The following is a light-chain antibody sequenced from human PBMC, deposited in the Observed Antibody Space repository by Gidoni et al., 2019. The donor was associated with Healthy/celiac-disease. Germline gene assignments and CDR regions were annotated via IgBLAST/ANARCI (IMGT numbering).Light chain of an antibody. CDR1: LSVLYSSNNKNY. CDR3: QQYYSTPLT. J-gene: IGKJ4*01. V-gene: IGKV4-1*01. CDR2: WAS. Sequence: DIAMTQSPDSLAVSLGERATINCKSSLSVLYSSNNKNYLAWYQQKPGQPPKLLIYWASTRESGVPDRFSGSGSGTDFTLTISSLQAEDVAVYYCQQYYSTPLTFGGGTKVEIK.